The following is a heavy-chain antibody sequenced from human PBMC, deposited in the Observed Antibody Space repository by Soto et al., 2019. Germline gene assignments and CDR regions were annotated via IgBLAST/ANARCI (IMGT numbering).Heavy chain of an antibody. J-gene: IGHJ3*02. V-gene: IGHV4-39*07. D-gene: IGHD1-1*01. CDR2: IYYSGST. Sequence: SETLSLTCTVSGGSISSSSYYWGWIRQPPGKGLEWIGSIYYSGSTYYNPSLKSRVTISVDTSKNQFSLKLSSVTAADTAVYYCARDQPSYNWNDGGFDIWGQGTMVTV. CDR1: GGSISSSSYY. CDR3: ARDQPSYNWNDGGFDI.